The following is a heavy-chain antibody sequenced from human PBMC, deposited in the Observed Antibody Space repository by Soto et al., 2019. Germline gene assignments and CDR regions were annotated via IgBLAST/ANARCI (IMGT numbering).Heavy chain of an antibody. CDR3: ARAGNTIFGVANNWFDP. D-gene: IGHD3-3*01. CDR1: GFTFSSYW. CDR2: ITSDGSST. Sequence: GGSLRLSCAASGFTFSSYWMHWVRQAPGKGLVWVSRITSDGSSTSYADSVKGRFTISRDNAKNTLYLQMNSLRAEDTAVYYCARAGNTIFGVANNWFDPWGKGTMVTVSS. J-gene: IGHJ5*02. V-gene: IGHV3-74*01.